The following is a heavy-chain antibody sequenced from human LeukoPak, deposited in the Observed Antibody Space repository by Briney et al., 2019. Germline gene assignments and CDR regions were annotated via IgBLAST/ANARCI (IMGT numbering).Heavy chain of an antibody. CDR3: AKDMMATIGLSFDY. J-gene: IGHJ4*02. D-gene: IGHD5-24*01. V-gene: IGHV3-30*02. CDR1: GFTFSSYG. CDR2: IRYDGSNK. Sequence: QPGGSLRLSCAASGFTFSSYGMHWVRQAPGKGLGWVAFIRYDGSNKYYADSVKGRFTISRDNSKNTLYLQMNSLRAEDTAVYYCAKDMMATIGLSFDYWGQGTLVTVSS.